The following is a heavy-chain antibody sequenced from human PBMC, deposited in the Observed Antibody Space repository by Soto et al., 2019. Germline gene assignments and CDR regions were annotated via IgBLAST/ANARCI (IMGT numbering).Heavy chain of an antibody. D-gene: IGHD2-2*01. J-gene: IGHJ4*02. CDR3: AKDGGIVVVPAHFDY. Sequence: PGGSLRLSCAASGFTFSSYGMHWVRQAPGKGLEWVAVISYDGSNKYYADSVKGRFTISRDNSKNTLYLQMNSLRAEDTAVYYCAKDGGIVVVPAHFDYWGQGTLVTVS. V-gene: IGHV3-30*18. CDR1: GFTFSSYG. CDR2: ISYDGSNK.